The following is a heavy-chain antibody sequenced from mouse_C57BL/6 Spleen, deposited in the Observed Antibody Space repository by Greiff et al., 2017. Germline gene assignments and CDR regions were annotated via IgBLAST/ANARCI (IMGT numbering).Heavy chain of an antibody. CDR3: ARHERLQGWFAY. V-gene: IGHV2-6-1*01. CDR2: IWSDGST. D-gene: IGHD3-2*02. Sequence: VQLQESGPGLVAPSQSLSITCTVSGFSLTSYGVHWVRQPPGKGLEWLVVIWSDGSTTYNSAHKSRLSISKDNSKSQVFLKMNSLQTDDTAMYYCARHERLQGWFAYWGQGTLVTVSA. J-gene: IGHJ3*01. CDR1: GFSLTSYG.